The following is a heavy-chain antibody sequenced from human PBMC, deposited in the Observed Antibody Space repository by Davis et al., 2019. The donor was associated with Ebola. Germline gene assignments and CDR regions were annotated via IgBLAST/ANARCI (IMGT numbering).Heavy chain of an antibody. CDR2: ISSSGSTI. Sequence: GESLKISCEASGFTFSDYYMSWIRQAPGKGLEWVSYISSSGSTIYYADSVKGRFTISRDNSKNTLYLQMNSLRAEDTAVYYCAREIRFDWLFHYGMDVWGKGTTVTVSS. V-gene: IGHV3-11*04. CDR3: AREIRFDWLFHYGMDV. J-gene: IGHJ6*04. D-gene: IGHD3-9*01. CDR1: GFTFSDYY.